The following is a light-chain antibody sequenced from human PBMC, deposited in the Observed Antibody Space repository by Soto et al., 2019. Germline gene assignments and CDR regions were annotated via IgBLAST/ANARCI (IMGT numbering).Light chain of an antibody. CDR1: SGGSSD. V-gene: IGKV3-15*01. CDR2: GAS. J-gene: IGKJ3*01. CDR3: QQYKDWPRT. Sequence: EIVITHSPATQSVSPWQRATLTSRARSGGSSDLAWYHQKPGQAPRLLIYGASTRATGIPDRFSGSGSGTEFTLTINSLQSEDFVVYYCQQYKDWPRTFGPGTKVDIK.